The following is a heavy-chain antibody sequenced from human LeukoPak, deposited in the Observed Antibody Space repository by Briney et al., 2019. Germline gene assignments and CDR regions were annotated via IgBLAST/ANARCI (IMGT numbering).Heavy chain of an antibody. J-gene: IGHJ5*02. V-gene: IGHV1-2*02. CDR2: INPNSGGT. Sequence: GGSVKVSFKASGYTFTGYYMHWVRQAPGQGLEWMGWINPNSGGTNYAQKFQGRVTMTRDTSISTAYMELSRLRSDDTAVYYCARVGSYDFWSGYYQNNWFDPWGQGTLVTVSS. CDR1: GYTFTGYY. D-gene: IGHD3-3*01. CDR3: ARVGSYDFWSGYYQNNWFDP.